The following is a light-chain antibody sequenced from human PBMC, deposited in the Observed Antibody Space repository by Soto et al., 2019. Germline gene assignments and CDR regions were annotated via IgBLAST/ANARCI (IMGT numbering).Light chain of an antibody. CDR3: QQYHNWPPQYT. V-gene: IGKV3-15*01. CDR1: QTISSN. Sequence: EIVMTQSPATLSVSPGGRATLSCRASQTISSNLAWYQQKPGQAPRLLIHGASTRDSGVPARFSGSGSGTQFDVTISSLQSEDLAVYYCQQYHNWPPQYTFGQGTKRQIK. J-gene: IGKJ2*01. CDR2: GAS.